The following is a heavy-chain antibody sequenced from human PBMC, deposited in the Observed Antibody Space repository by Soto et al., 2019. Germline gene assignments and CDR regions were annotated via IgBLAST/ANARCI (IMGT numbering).Heavy chain of an antibody. D-gene: IGHD2-8*02. CDR3: AREGGVGRNDDY. V-gene: IGHV4-31*03. Sequence: SETLSLTCTVSGGSISSGGYYWSWIRQHPGKGLEWIGYIYYSGSTYYNPSLKSRVTISVDTSKNQFSLKLSSVTAADTAVYYCAREGGVGRNDDYWGQGTLVTVSS. CDR2: IYYSGST. J-gene: IGHJ4*02. CDR1: GGSISSGGYY.